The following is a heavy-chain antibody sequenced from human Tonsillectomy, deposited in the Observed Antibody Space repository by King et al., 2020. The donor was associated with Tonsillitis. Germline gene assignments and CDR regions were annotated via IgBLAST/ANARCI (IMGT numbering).Heavy chain of an antibody. Sequence: QLVQSGAEVKKPGASVKVSCKTSGYTFTDYFIHWVRQAPGQGLEWMGWINPYSGGTKYAQKFQGRVAMTRDTSTSTAQMELSRLKSDDTAVYYCARGGPKQWLAHFDSWGQGTLVTVSS. CDR3: ARGGPKQWLAHFDS. CDR1: GYTFTDYF. J-gene: IGHJ4*02. CDR2: INPYSGGT. D-gene: IGHD6-19*01. V-gene: IGHV1-2*02.